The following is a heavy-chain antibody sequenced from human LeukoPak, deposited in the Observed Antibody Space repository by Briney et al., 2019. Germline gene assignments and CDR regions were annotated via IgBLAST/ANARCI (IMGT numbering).Heavy chain of an antibody. CDR1: GYSISSGYY. J-gene: IGHJ5*02. Sequence: SETLSLTCTVSGYSISSGYYWGWIRPPPGKGLEWIGSIYHSGSTYYNPSLKSRVTISVDTSKNQFSLKLSSVTAADTAVYYCARHTAVAGINNWFDPWGQGTLVTVSS. CDR3: ARHTAVAGINNWFDP. D-gene: IGHD6-19*01. CDR2: IYHSGST. V-gene: IGHV4-38-2*02.